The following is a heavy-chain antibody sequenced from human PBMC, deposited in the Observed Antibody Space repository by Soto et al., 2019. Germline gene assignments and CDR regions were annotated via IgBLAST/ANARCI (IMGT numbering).Heavy chain of an antibody. Sequence: QVQLVQSGAEVKKPGASVKVSCKASGYTFTGYYMHWVRQAPGQGLEWMGWINPNSGGTNYAQKFQGRVTMTRDTSISTAYMELSRLRSDDTAVYYCARDDYGGSGGWYFDLWGRGTLVTVSS. J-gene: IGHJ2*01. D-gene: IGHD4-17*01. CDR3: ARDDYGGSGGWYFDL. CDR2: INPNSGGT. CDR1: GYTFTGYY. V-gene: IGHV1-2*02.